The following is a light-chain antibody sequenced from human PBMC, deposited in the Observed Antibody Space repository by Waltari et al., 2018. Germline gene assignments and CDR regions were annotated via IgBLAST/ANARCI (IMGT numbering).Light chain of an antibody. CDR2: VTI. V-gene: IGLV1-40*01. CDR3: NSCTTSSTWV. Sequence: QSVLTQPPSVSGAPGQRVTISCSGSSSNIGAGYAVHWDQQLPGPAPKLLIYVTINRPSGVPDRSSGSQSGTSASLTISGLQAEDEADYYCNSCTTSSTWVFGGGTKLTVL. J-gene: IGLJ3*02. CDR1: SSNIGAGYA.